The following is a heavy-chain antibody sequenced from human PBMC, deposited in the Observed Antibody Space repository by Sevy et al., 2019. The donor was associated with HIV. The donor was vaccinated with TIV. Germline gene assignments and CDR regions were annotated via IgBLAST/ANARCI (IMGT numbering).Heavy chain of an antibody. V-gene: IGHV3-7*01. D-gene: IGHD6-6*01. CDR1: GFTFSDYW. CDR3: ARGEAARPY. J-gene: IGHJ4*02. CDR2: IKPDGSEK. Sequence: GGSLRLSCAASGFTFSDYWMSWVRQTPGKGLKWVANIKPDGSEKYYVDSVKGRFTISRDNTKNSLYLQMNSLRAEDTAVYYCARGEAARPYWGQGALVIISS.